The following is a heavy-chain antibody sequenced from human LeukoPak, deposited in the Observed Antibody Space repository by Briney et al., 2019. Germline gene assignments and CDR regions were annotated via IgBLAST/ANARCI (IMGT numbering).Heavy chain of an antibody. CDR3: ARDVEQQLRGPAFDI. J-gene: IGHJ3*02. D-gene: IGHD1-1*01. Sequence: ASVKVSCKASGYTFNKYGVHWVRQAPGQGLGWMGWIAIVTGDTRYLQRFQGRLAITADTSTDTVYMDLSSLTSEDTAVYYCARDVEQQLRGPAFDIWGQGTTVTVSS. CDR2: IAIVTGDT. V-gene: IGHV1-3*04. CDR1: GYTFNKYG.